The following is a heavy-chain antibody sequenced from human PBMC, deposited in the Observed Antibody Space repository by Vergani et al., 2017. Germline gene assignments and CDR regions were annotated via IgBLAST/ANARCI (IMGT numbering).Heavy chain of an antibody. Sequence: EVQLVESGGGIVKPGGSLRLPCVASGFSFRNAWMNWVRRTPGKGLEWVGRIKSTFDRGTTDYAAAVKGRFTISREDSKNTLFLQMNGLKTEDIGVYYCTTDPRYCGDGSCYWLRDHHYYGMDVWGQGTTVTVSS. CDR2: IKSTFDRGTT. J-gene: IGHJ6*02. CDR1: GFSFRNAW. V-gene: IGHV3-15*07. D-gene: IGHD2-21*01. CDR3: TTDPRYCGDGSCYWLRDHHYYGMDV.